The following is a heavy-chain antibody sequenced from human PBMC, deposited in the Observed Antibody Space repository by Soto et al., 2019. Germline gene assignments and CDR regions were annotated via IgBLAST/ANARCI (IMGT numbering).Heavy chain of an antibody. CDR2: ISSSSNTI. CDR3: ENAFVLGQASITL. Sequence: EVQLVESGGGLVQPGGSLRLSCAASGITFSNYSMNFVRQAPGKGLEWVSYISSSSNTIYYADSVKGRFTISRDNARNPLYRQMSAGRAENTAVYYWENAFVLGQASITLWGRGPLVPVSS. V-gene: IGHV3-48*01. J-gene: IGHJ4*02. CDR1: GITFSNYS. D-gene: IGHD3-10*01.